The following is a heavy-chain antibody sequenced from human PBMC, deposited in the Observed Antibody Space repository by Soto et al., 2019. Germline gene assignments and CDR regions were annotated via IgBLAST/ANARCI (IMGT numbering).Heavy chain of an antibody. CDR3: ARDPGYSSSPGNWFDP. CDR1: GYTFTSYY. D-gene: IGHD6-6*01. CDR2: INPSGGST. Sequence: ASVKVSCKASGYTFTSYYMHWVRQAPGQGLEWMGIINPSGGSTSYAQKFQGRVTMTRDTSTSTVYMELSSLRSEDTAVYYCARDPGYSSSPGNWFDPWGQGTLVTVSS. V-gene: IGHV1-46*01. J-gene: IGHJ5*02.